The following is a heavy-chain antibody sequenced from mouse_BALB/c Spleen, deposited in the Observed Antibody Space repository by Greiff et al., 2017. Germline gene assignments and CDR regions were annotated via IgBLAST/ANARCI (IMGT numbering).Heavy chain of an antibody. CDR3: ARAGITTVVAHFDY. Sequence: VQLQQSGPGLVAPSQSLSITCTVSGFSLTSYGVHWVRQPPGKGLEWLGVIWAGGSTNYNSALMSRLSISKDNSKSQVFLKMNSLQTDDTAMYYCARAGITTVVAHFDYWGQGTTLTVSS. CDR1: GFSLTSYG. V-gene: IGHV2-9*02. CDR2: IWAGGST. J-gene: IGHJ2*01. D-gene: IGHD1-1*01.